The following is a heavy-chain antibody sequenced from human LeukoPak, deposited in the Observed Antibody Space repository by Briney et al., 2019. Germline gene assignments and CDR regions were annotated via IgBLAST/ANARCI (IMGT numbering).Heavy chain of an antibody. CDR2: IYSSGRT. V-gene: IGHV4-39*01. CDR3: ARQPRLTVTSDFDC. Sequence: SGYALSCVRHPPGKGLEWLGYIYSSGRTHYNPSLKSRVTISVDTSKNQFSLNLSSVTAADTAVYYCARQPRLTVTSDFDCWGQGTLLTVSS. CDR1: SGYA. J-gene: IGHJ4*02. D-gene: IGHD4-17*01.